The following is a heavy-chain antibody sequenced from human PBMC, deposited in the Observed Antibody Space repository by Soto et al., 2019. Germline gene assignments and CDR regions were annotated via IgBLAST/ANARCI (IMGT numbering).Heavy chain of an antibody. D-gene: IGHD4-17*01. V-gene: IGHV3-30-3*01. J-gene: IGHJ3*02. CDR1: GFTFRNYA. CDR2: ISFDGSKN. Sequence: QVQLVESGGGVVQPGRSLRLSCAASGFTFRNYAIYWVRQAPGKGLEWVTFISFDGSKNYYADSVKGRFTISRDDSKNPLYLQMSSLRDEDTAVYYCARGASYGDYVVAVFDIWGQGAMVTVSS. CDR3: ARGASYGDYVVAVFDI.